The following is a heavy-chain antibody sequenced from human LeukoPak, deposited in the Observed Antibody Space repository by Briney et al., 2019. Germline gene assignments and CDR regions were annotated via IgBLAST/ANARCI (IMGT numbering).Heavy chain of an antibody. J-gene: IGHJ4*02. CDR2: IYSGGST. V-gene: IGHV3-53*01. CDR1: GFTVSSNY. D-gene: IGHD2-2*01. Sequence: GGSLRLSCAASGFTVSSNYMSWVRQAPGKGLEWVSVIYSGGSTYYADSVKGRFTISRDNARKSLYLQMNSLRAEDTAVYYCAGPMGPTAIFGFDYWGQGILVTVSS. CDR3: AGPMGPTAIFGFDY.